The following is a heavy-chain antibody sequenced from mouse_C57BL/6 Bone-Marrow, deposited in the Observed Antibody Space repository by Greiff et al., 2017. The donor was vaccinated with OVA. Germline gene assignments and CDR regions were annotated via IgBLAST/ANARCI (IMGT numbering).Heavy chain of an antibody. CDR1: GYTFTDYY. D-gene: IGHD1-1*01. V-gene: IGHV1-26*01. CDR2: INPNNGGT. J-gene: IGHJ3*01. Sequence: VQLQQSGPELVKPGASVKISCKASGYTFTDYYMNWVKQSPGKSLEWIGDINPNNGGTSYNQKFKGKATLTVDKSSSTAYMELRSLRSEDSAVYYCAYYYGSAFAYWGQGTLVTVSA. CDR3: AYYYGSAFAY.